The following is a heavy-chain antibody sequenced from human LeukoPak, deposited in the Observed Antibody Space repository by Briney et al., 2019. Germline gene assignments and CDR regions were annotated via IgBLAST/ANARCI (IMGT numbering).Heavy chain of an antibody. CDR1: GFNFNIYW. D-gene: IGHD3-10*01. V-gene: IGHV3-74*01. J-gene: IGHJ3*01. CDR3: ARGSDYYDV. CDR2: INSDGSNT. Sequence: GGSLRLSCAASGFNFNIYWMHWVRQAPGEGLVWVSRINSDGSNTAYADSVKGRFTISRDNAKNMFHLQMPSLRVEDTAVYYCARGSDYYDVWGQGTMVTVSS.